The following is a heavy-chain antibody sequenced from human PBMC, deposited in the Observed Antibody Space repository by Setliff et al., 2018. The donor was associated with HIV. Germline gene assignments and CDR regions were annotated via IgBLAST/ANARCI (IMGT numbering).Heavy chain of an antibody. CDR2: IYISAATT. D-gene: IGHD3-10*01. J-gene: IGHJ4*02. V-gene: IGHV4-4*07. Sequence: SETLSLTCTVSDGSISSYYWSWIRQPAGKGLEWIGRIYISAATTNYNPSLKSRVSMSVDTSQNQFSLNLNSVTAADTAVYFCARHPPKVAYYSSGPTNYLDYWGRGTLVTVSS. CDR1: DGSISSYY. CDR3: ARHPPKVAYYSSGPTNYLDY.